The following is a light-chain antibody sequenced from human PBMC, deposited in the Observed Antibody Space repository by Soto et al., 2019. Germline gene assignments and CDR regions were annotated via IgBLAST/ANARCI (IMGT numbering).Light chain of an antibody. CDR2: DVS. Sequence: EIVMTQSPATLSVSPGGRATLSCRASQSISDTLAWYQQNPGQAPRLLIYDVSTRATGVPARFSGTGSETDFTLTISGLQSEDSAVYFCQQYNNWPFSFGQGTRLEIK. CDR3: QQYNNWPFS. J-gene: IGKJ5*01. CDR1: QSISDT. V-gene: IGKV3-15*01.